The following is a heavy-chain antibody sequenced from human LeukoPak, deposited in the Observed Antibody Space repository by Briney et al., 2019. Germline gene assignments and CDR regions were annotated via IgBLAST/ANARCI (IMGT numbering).Heavy chain of an antibody. Sequence: GASVKVSCKXSGYTFTDNYMHWVQQAPGKGLEWMGLVDPEDGETIYAEKFQGRVTITADTSTDTAYMELSSLRSEDTAVYYCATDVVGFDAFDIWGQGTMVTVSS. CDR3: ATDVVGFDAFDI. J-gene: IGHJ3*02. CDR2: VDPEDGET. V-gene: IGHV1-69-2*01. CDR1: GYTFTDNY. D-gene: IGHD2-15*01.